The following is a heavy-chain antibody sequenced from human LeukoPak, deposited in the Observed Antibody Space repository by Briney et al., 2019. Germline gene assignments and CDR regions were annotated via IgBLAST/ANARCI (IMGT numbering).Heavy chain of an antibody. CDR1: GGSISSYY. CDR2: IYTSGGT. J-gene: IGHJ4*02. V-gene: IGHV4-4*07. Sequence: NTSETLSLTCTVSGGSISSYYWSWIRQPAGKGLEWIGRIYTSGGTNYNPSLKSRVTISVDTSKNQFSLKLSSVTAADTAVYYCARDHLMYYYDSSGSYFDYWGQGTLVTVSS. CDR3: ARDHLMYYYDSSGSYFDY. D-gene: IGHD3-22*01.